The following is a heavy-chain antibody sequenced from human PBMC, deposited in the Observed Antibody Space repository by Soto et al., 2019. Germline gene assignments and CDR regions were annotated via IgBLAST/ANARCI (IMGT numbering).Heavy chain of an antibody. Sequence: SETLSLTCSVYGGSFSGYYWSWIRQPPGKGLEWIGEINHSGSTNYNPSLKSRVTISVDTSKNQFSLKLSSVTAADTAVYYCARIRVFLEWPPRYYFDYWGQGTLVTVSS. J-gene: IGHJ4*02. D-gene: IGHD3-3*01. CDR3: ARIRVFLEWPPRYYFDY. CDR2: INHSGST. CDR1: GGSFSGYY. V-gene: IGHV4-34*01.